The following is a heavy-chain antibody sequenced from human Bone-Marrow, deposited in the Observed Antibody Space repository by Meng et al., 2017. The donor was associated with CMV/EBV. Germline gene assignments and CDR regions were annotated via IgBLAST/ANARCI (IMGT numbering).Heavy chain of an antibody. J-gene: IGHJ5*02. CDR3: ARGGAVAGPRGWFDP. Sequence: GGSLRLSCAASGFTFSGYSMNWVRQAPGKGLEWVSSISRSSSHIYYADSVKGRFTISRDNANNSLYLQMNSLRAEDTAVYYCARGGAVAGPRGWFDPWGQGTLVTVSS. V-gene: IGHV3-21*01. CDR1: GFTFSGYS. CDR2: ISRSSSHI. D-gene: IGHD6-19*01.